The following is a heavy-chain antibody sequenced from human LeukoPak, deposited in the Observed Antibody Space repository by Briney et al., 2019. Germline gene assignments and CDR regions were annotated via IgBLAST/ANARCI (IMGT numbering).Heavy chain of an antibody. J-gene: IGHJ4*02. V-gene: IGHV5-51*01. CDR1: GYTFTNYW. Sequence: GESLKISCKASGYTFTNYWIGWVRQMPGKGLEWMGIMYPGDSDTRYSPSFQGQVTISADKSIGTAYLQWSSLKASDTAMYYCAASTYGSGAYVGFDSWGQGTLVTVSS. CDR2: MYPGDSDT. D-gene: IGHD3-10*01. CDR3: AASTYGSGAYVGFDS.